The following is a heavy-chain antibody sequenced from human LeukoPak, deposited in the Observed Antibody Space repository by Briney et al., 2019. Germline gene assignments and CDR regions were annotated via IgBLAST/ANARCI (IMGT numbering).Heavy chain of an antibody. J-gene: IGHJ4*02. CDR1: GYTFINYD. CDR2: IRGDNGDT. D-gene: IGHD3-9*01. V-gene: IGHV1-18*01. CDR3: ARVGLLTGYYFFDY. Sequence: GASVKVSCKASGYTFINYDVTWVRQAPGQGLEWMGWIRGDNGDTDYAQKLQGRVTMTTDTSTSTAYMELRSLGSDETAVYYCARVGLLTGYYFFDYWGQGTLVTVSS.